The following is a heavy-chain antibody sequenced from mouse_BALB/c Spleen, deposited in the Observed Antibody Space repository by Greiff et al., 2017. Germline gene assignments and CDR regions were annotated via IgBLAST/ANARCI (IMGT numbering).Heavy chain of an antibody. J-gene: IGHJ2*01. CDR1: GYTFTSYW. Sequence: QVQLQQPGAELVKPGAPVKLSCKASGYTFTSYWMNWVKQRPGRGLEWIGRIDPSDSETHYNQKFKDKATLTVDKSSSTAYIQLSSLTSEDSAVYYCVRYFDYWGQGTTLTVAS. V-gene: IGHV1-69*02. CDR3: VRYFDY. CDR2: IDPSDSET. D-gene: IGHD1-1*01.